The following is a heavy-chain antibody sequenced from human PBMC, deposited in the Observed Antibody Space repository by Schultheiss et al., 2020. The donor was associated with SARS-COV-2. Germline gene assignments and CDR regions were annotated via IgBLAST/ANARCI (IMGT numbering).Heavy chain of an antibody. D-gene: IGHD3-10*01. V-gene: IGHV3-53*01. CDR2: IGTAGNP. CDR1: GFTVSSNY. J-gene: IGHJ6*02. CDR3: ARLAGDLYYGMDV. Sequence: GGSLRLSCAASGFTVSSNYMSWVRQAPGKGLEWVSDIGTAGNPYYPGAVKSRFTISRDNAKNSLFLQMSSLRDEDTAVYYCARLAGDLYYGMDVWGQGTAVTVSS.